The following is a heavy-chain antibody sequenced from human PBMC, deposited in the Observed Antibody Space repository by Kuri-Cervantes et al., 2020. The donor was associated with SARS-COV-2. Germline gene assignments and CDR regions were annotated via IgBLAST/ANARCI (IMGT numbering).Heavy chain of an antibody. Sequence: SETLSLTCTVSGGSISSYYWSWIRQPPGKGPEWIGYIYYSGSTNYNPSLKSRVTISVDTSKNQFSLKLSSVTAADTAVYYCARGDCSSTSCLIYDAYGMDVWGQGTTVTVSS. CDR1: GGSISSYY. V-gene: IGHV4-59*01. J-gene: IGHJ6*02. CDR2: IYYSGST. D-gene: IGHD2-2*01. CDR3: ARGDCSSTSCLIYDAYGMDV.